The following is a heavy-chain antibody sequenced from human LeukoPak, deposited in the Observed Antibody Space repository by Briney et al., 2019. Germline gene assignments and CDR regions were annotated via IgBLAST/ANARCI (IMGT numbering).Heavy chain of an antibody. CDR1: GFTFSNYW. CDR3: AKDGNGDGYNQAPYFDY. CDR2: IKQDGTEK. J-gene: IGHJ4*02. V-gene: IGHV3-7*03. D-gene: IGHD5-24*01. Sequence: GGSLRLSCAASGFTFSNYWMTWVRQAPGKGLEWVANIKQDGTEKYYVDSVKGRFTISRDNAKNSLYLQMNSLRAEDTALYYCAKDGNGDGYNQAPYFDYWGQGTLVTVSS.